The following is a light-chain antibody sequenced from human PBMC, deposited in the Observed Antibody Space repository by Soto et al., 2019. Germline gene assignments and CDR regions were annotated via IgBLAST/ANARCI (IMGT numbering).Light chain of an antibody. Sequence: DVQMTQSPSTLSASVGYRFSITCRASQRVNTCLAWYQQQPGKAPDLLIHKASSLESGVPSRFSGSGSGTEFTLTISSLQPDDFATYYCQQYNGYSTFGQGTKVDIK. V-gene: IGKV1-5*03. J-gene: IGKJ1*01. CDR3: QQYNGYST. CDR1: QRVNTC. CDR2: KAS.